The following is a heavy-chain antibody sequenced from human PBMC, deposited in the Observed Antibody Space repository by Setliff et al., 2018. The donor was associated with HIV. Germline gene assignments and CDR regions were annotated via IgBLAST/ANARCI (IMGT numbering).Heavy chain of an antibody. CDR3: ARVRGYYDSGSPYYYYMDV. Sequence: SGPTLVNPTQTLTLTCSFSGFSLSTSGMCVSWIRQPPGKALEWLARIDWDDDKFYNTSLQTRLTISKDTSKNQVALTMTNMDPVDTATYFCARVRGYYDSGSPYYYYMDVWGKGATVTVSS. CDR2: IDWDDDK. D-gene: IGHD3-10*01. J-gene: IGHJ6*03. CDR1: GFSLSTSGMC. V-gene: IGHV2-70*17.